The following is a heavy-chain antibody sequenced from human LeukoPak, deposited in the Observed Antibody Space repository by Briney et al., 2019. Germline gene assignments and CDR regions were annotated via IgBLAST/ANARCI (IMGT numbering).Heavy chain of an antibody. J-gene: IGHJ4*02. D-gene: IGHD4/OR15-4a*01. CDR1: GFTSGDYY. Sequence: GGSLRLSCEVSGFTSGDYYISWSRQAPGKGLEWISYISGSSSTIYYADSVKGRFTISRDNGKNSLYLQMNSLTVEDTGVYYCARDGAEDYGIDYWGRGTLVTVSS. CDR3: ARDGAEDYGIDY. V-gene: IGHV3-11*04. CDR2: ISGSSSTI.